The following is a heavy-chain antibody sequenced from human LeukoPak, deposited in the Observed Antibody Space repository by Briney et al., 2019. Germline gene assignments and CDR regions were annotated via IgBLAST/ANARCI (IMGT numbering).Heavy chain of an antibody. V-gene: IGHV4-59*01. CDR1: GGSISSYY. CDR2: IYYSGST. Sequence: SETLSLTRTVSGGSISSYYWSWIRQPPGKGLEWIGYIYYSGSTNYNPSLKSRVTISVDTSKNQFSLKLSSVTAADTAVYYCARIYSYGFLGMDVWGQGTTVTVSS. J-gene: IGHJ6*02. CDR3: ARIYSYGFLGMDV. D-gene: IGHD5-18*01.